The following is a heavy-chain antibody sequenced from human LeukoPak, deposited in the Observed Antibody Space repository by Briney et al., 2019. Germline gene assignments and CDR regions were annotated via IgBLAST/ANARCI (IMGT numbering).Heavy chain of an antibody. CDR1: GGSISSYY. V-gene: IGHV4-59*08. D-gene: IGHD3-9*01. CDR2: IYYSGST. Sequence: PSETLSLTYTVSGGSISSYYWSWLRQPPGKGLEWIGYIYYSGSTNYNPSLKSRVTISVDTSKNQFSLKLSSVTAADTAVYYCARRNILTKQFDPWGQGTLVTVSS. J-gene: IGHJ5*02. CDR3: ARRNILTKQFDP.